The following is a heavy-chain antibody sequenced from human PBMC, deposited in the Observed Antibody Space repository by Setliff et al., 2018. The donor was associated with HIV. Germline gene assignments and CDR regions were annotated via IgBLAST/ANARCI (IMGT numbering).Heavy chain of an antibody. Sequence: SETLSLTCSVSGGSISSYYWGWIRQPAGKGLEWIGRLHRSGNTINNPSLNSRVTMSVDTSKNHFSLNLHSVTAADTAVYYCARVGANANFDYWGQGTLVTVSS. CDR3: ARVGANANFDY. J-gene: IGHJ4*02. D-gene: IGHD1-26*01. V-gene: IGHV4-4*07. CDR2: LHRSGNT. CDR1: GGSISSYY.